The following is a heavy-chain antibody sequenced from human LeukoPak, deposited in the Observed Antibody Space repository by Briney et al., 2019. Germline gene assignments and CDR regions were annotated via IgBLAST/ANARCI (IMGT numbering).Heavy chain of an antibody. D-gene: IGHD6-13*01. J-gene: IGHJ5*02. CDR2: IYHSGST. Sequence: PSETLSLTCTVSGYSISSGYYWGWIRQPPGKGLEWIGSIYHSGSTYYNPSLKSRVTISVDTSKNQFSLKLSSVTAADTAVYYCARVRYSSSWYRGYNWFDPWGQGTLVTVSS. CDR1: GYSISSGYY. CDR3: ARVRYSSSWYRGYNWFDP. V-gene: IGHV4-38-2*02.